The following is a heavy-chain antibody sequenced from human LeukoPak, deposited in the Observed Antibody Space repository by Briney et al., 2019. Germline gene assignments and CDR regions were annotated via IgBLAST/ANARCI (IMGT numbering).Heavy chain of an antibody. CDR2: IYYSGST. CDR1: GGSISSYY. Sequence: SETLSLTCTVSGGSISSYYWSWIRQPPGKGLEWIGYIYYSGSTNYNPSLKSRVTISVDTSKNQFSLKLSSVTAADTAVYYCARGDKVYSSGWYGSRQAFDIWGQGTMVTVSS. V-gene: IGHV4-59*01. D-gene: IGHD6-19*01. CDR3: ARGDKVYSSGWYGSRQAFDI. J-gene: IGHJ3*02.